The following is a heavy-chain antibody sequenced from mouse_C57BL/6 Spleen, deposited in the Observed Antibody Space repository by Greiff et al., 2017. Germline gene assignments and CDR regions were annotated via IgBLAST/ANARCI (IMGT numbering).Heavy chain of an antibody. J-gene: IGHJ2*01. CDR1: GYAFSSSW. Sequence: QVQLKQSGPELVKPGASVKISCKASGYAFSSSWMNWVKQRPGKGLEWIGRIYPGDGDTKYNGKFKGKATLTADKSSSTAYMQLSSLTSEDSAVYFWSRIHISTVVENYFDYWGQGTPLTVSS. D-gene: IGHD1-1*01. V-gene: IGHV1-82*01. CDR2: IYPGDGDT. CDR3: SRIHISTVVENYFDY.